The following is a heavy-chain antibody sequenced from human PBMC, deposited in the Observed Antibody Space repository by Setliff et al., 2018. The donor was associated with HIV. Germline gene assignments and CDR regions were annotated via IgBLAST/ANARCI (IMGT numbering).Heavy chain of an antibody. J-gene: IGHJ3*01. CDR1: GGTFRNFA. CDR2: IIPIFGTA. V-gene: IGHV1-69*13. Sequence: GASVKVSGKASGGTFRNFAINGVGQAPGQGLQWVGGIIPIFGTANYAQKLQGRVTITADESTTTAYMELNSLTFEDTAVYFCARPIKAAAGNDAFLVWGQVTLVTVSS. D-gene: IGHD6-13*01. CDR3: ARPIKAAAGNDAFLV.